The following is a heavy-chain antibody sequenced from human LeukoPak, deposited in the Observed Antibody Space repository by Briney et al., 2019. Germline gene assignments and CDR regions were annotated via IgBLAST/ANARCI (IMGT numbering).Heavy chain of an antibody. Sequence: SVKVSCKASGGTFSSYAISWVRQAPGQGLEWMGRIIPILGIANYAQKFQGRVTITADKSTSTAYMELSSLRSEDTAVYYCARMAGIAVAGFDYWGQGTLVTVSS. V-gene: IGHV1-69*04. CDR3: ARMAGIAVAGFDY. J-gene: IGHJ4*02. CDR1: GGTFSSYA. CDR2: IIPILGIA. D-gene: IGHD6-19*01.